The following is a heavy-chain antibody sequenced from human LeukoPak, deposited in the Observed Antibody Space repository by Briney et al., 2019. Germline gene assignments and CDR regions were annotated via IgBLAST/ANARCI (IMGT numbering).Heavy chain of an antibody. J-gene: IGHJ4*02. CDR1: GYSFTSYW. D-gene: IGHD5-18*01. V-gene: IGHV5-51*01. Sequence: GASLQISCKASGYSFTSYWIGWVRQMPGKGLEWMGIIDPSDSETRYTPSFQGQVTISADKSLTTAYLQWNSLKASDTAMYYCARQTAMGRSGDFWGQGTLVTVSS. CDR3: ARQTAMGRSGDF. CDR2: IDPSDSET.